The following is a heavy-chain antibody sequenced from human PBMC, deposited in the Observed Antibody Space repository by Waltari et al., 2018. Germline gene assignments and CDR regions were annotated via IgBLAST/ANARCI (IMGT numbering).Heavy chain of an antibody. CDR2: IYHSGST. CDR1: GYSLSSGYY. Sequence: QVQLQESGPGLVKPSETLSLTCAVSGYSLSSGYYWGWIRQPPGKGLEWIASIYHSGSTYYNPSLKSRVTISVDTSKNQFSLKLSSVTAADTAVYYCARALRYFDWLFGYYFDYWGQGTLVTVSS. CDR3: ARALRYFDWLFGYYFDY. D-gene: IGHD3-9*01. V-gene: IGHV4-38-2*01. J-gene: IGHJ4*02.